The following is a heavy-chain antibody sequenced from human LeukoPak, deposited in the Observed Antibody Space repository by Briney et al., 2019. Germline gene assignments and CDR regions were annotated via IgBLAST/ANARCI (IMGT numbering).Heavy chain of an antibody. J-gene: IGHJ3*02. CDR1: GFTFGDYA. CDR3: TRGPRGSCGPDAFDI. Sequence: GGSLRLSCTASGFTFGDYAMSWVRQAPGKGLEWVGFIRSKAYGGTTEYAASVKGPFTISRDDSKCIANRQMNTLRTGETAVFDCTRGPRGSCGPDAFDIWGQGTMVTVSS. D-gene: IGHD1-26*01. V-gene: IGHV3-49*04. CDR2: IRSKAYGGTT.